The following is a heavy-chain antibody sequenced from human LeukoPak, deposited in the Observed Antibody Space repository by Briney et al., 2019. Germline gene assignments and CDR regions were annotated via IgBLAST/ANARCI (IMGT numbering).Heavy chain of an antibody. Sequence: SETLSLTCTVSGGSISSGGYYWSWIRQHPGKGLEWIGYIYYSGSTYYNPSLKSRVTISVDTSKNQFSLKLSSVTAADTAMYYCARAAETGIVVVPAAIGIFGFDPWGQGTLVTASS. J-gene: IGHJ5*02. D-gene: IGHD2-2*01. CDR3: ARAAETGIVVVPAAIGIFGFDP. CDR2: IYYSGST. V-gene: IGHV4-31*03. CDR1: GGSISSGGYY.